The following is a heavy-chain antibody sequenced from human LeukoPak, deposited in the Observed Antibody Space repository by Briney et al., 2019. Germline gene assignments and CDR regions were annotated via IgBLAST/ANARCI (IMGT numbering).Heavy chain of an antibody. Sequence: SETLSLTCTVSGGSISSGDYYWSWIRQPPGTGLEWIGYIYYSGSTYYNPSLKSRVTISVDTSKNQFSLKLSSVTAGDTAVYYCARVGPSYDSSGYYFGYWGQGTLVTVSS. CDR3: ARVGPSYDSSGYYFGY. D-gene: IGHD3-22*01. J-gene: IGHJ4*02. CDR2: IYYSGST. V-gene: IGHV4-30-4*01. CDR1: GGSISSGDYY.